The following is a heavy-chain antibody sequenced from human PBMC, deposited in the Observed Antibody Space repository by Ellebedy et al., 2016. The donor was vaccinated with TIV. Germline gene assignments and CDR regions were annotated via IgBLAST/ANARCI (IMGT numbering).Heavy chain of an antibody. Sequence: GESLKISCVASGFTVSDSYMSWVRQAPGKGLEWVSYISSSGSVIYYADSVKGRFTISRDNSTNTLYLQMTSLRAEDTAVYYCARDAADSGGKFDYWGQGALVTVSS. CDR3: ARDAADSGGKFDY. CDR2: ISSSGSVI. J-gene: IGHJ4*02. D-gene: IGHD4-23*01. CDR1: GFTVSDSY. V-gene: IGHV3-11*01.